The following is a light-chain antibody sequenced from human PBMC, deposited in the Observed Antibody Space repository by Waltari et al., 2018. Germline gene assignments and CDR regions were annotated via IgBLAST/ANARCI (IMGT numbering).Light chain of an antibody. J-gene: IGKJ2*03. CDR2: WAS. CDR1: QSVFYNPNNKNY. V-gene: IGKV4-1*01. Sequence: DIVMTQSPDSLAVSLGERATINCTSRQSVFYNPNNKNYLAWYQQKAGQPPKLLIYWASSRESGVPDRFSGSVSGTDFTLTISSLQAEDVAVYYCQQYYTAPYSFGQGTKLEIK. CDR3: QQYYTAPYS.